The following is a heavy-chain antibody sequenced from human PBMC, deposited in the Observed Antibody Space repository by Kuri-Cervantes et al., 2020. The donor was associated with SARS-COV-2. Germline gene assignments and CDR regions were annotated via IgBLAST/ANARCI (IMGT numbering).Heavy chain of an antibody. J-gene: IGHJ4*02. CDR2: ISFDGADI. Sequence: GESLKISCAASGFTFSSYGMHWVRQAPGTGLEWVAVISFDGADIHYADSVKGRFTISRDNPKNTLYLQMNSLRVEEAAVYYCARAVGSSTGGYLAPDYWGQGTLVTVSS. CDR3: ARAVGSSTGGYLAPDY. CDR1: GFTFSSYG. D-gene: IGHD6-19*01. V-gene: IGHV3-30*03.